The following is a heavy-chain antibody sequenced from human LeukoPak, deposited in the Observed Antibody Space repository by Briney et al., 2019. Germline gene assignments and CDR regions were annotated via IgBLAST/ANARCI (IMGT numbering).Heavy chain of an antibody. CDR3: ARRYYDFWSGYYESYYFDY. Sequence: GESLKISCKGSGYSFTSYWIGWVRQMPGKGLEWMGIIYPGDSDTRYSPSFQGQVTISADKSISTAYLQWSSLKASDTAMYYCARRYYDFWSGYYESYYFDYWGQGTLVTVSS. CDR2: IYPGDSDT. CDR1: GYSFTSYW. D-gene: IGHD3-3*01. J-gene: IGHJ4*02. V-gene: IGHV5-51*01.